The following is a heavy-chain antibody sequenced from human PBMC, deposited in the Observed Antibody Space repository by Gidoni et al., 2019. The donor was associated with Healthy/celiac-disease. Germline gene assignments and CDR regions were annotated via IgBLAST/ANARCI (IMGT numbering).Heavy chain of an antibody. CDR2: ISWNSGSI. Sequence: EVQLVESGGGLVQSGRSLRLSCEASGFTFDDYAMQGVRQAPGKGLEWFSGISWNSGSIGYADSVKGRFTISRDNAKNSLYLQMNSLRAEDTALYYCAKGIGGAIGDGMDVWGQGTTVTVSS. D-gene: IGHD2-15*01. CDR1: GFTFDDYA. J-gene: IGHJ6*02. V-gene: IGHV3-9*01. CDR3: AKGIGGAIGDGMDV.